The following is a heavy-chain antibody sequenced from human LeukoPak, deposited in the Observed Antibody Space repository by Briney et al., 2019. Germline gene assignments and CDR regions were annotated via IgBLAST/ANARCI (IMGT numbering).Heavy chain of an antibody. CDR1: GGSISSYY. CDR2: IYYSGST. CDR3: ARSPINKYSGSYLYYFDY. Sequence: PSETLSLTCTVSGGSISSYYWSWIRQPPGKGLEWIGYIYYSGSTNYNPSLKSRVTISVDTSKNQFSLKLSSVTAADTAVYYCARSPINKYSGSYLYYFDYWGQGTLVTVSS. J-gene: IGHJ4*02. V-gene: IGHV4-59*01. D-gene: IGHD3-10*01.